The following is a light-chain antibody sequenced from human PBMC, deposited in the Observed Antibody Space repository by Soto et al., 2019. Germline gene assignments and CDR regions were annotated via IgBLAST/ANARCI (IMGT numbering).Light chain of an antibody. Sequence: EMVLTQSPGTLSLSPGERATLSCRASQSVSSSYLAWYQQKPGQAPRLLIYGASTRATGIPDRLSGGGSGIVFTLTISSLESEDFAVYFCQQYRSKPLTFGGGTKVEIK. CDR1: QSVSSSY. CDR3: QQYRSKPLT. J-gene: IGKJ4*01. CDR2: GAS. V-gene: IGKV3-20*01.